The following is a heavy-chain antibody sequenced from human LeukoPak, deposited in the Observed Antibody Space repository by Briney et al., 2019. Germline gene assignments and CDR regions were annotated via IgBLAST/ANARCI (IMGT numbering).Heavy chain of an antibody. CDR1: AFTFTIIA. CDR2: MVVGSGNT. Sequence: GTSVKLSCNAAAFTFTIIAMQRGWQARGQRLEWIGWMVVGSGNTNYAQKFQERVTITRDTSTSTASMELNRLRSKDTAVNYYSEGQARGTGTFHYWGQGTLVTVSS. CDR3: SEGQARGTGTFHY. V-gene: IGHV1-58*02. J-gene: IGHJ4*02. D-gene: IGHD7-27*01.